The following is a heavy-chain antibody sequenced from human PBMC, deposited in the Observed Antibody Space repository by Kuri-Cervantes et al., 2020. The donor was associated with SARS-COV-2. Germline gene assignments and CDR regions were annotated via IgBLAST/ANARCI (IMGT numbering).Heavy chain of an antibody. CDR1: GYTFTSYG. V-gene: IGHV1-18*04. CDR2: ISAYNGNT. CDR3: ARDPPTYYYDSSGYVSAFDI. Sequence: ASVKVSCKASGYTFTSYGISWVRQAPGQGLEWMGWISAYNGNTNYAQKLQGRVTMTTDISTSTAYMELRSLRSDDTAVYYCARDPPTYYYDSSGYVSAFDIWGQGTMVTVSS. J-gene: IGHJ3*02. D-gene: IGHD3-22*01.